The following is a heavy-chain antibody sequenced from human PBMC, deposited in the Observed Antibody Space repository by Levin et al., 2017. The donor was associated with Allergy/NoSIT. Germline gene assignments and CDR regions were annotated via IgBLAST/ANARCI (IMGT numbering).Heavy chain of an antibody. D-gene: IGHD3-22*01. V-gene: IGHV4-59*01. Sequence: SETLSLTCTVSGASISTNYWSWIRQPPGKGLEWVGYIYYTGSTNYNPSLKSRVSISIDTSKNQFSLKLTSVTAADTAVFYCARGSYDSSRLYMYWGQGTLVTVSS. CDR2: IYYTGST. CDR1: GASISTNY. CDR3: ARGSYDSSRLYMY. J-gene: IGHJ4*02.